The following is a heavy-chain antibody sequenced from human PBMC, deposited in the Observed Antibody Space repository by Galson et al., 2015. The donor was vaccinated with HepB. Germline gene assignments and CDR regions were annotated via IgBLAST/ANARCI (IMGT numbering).Heavy chain of an antibody. CDR2: ISYDRSNK. Sequence: SLRLSCAASGFTFRSYGMHWVRQAPGKGLEWVAVISYDRSNKNYADSVKGRFTISRDNSKNTLYLQMNSLRADDTAVYYCAKDEGQGSYTSLDSWGQGTLVTVSS. D-gene: IGHD1-26*01. V-gene: IGHV3-30*18. CDR3: AKDEGQGSYTSLDS. J-gene: IGHJ4*02. CDR1: GFTFRSYG.